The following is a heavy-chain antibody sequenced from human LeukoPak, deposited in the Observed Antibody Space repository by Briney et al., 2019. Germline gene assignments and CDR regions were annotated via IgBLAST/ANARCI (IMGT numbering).Heavy chain of an antibody. CDR2: IYYSGST. Sequence: SETLSLTCTVSGGSINSSSYYWGWIRQPPGKGLEWIGTIYYSGSTYYNPSLKSRVTISVDTSKNQFSLKLSSVTASDTAVYYCARAHSSSWYMDYWGQGTLVTVSS. CDR3: ARAHSSSWYMDY. J-gene: IGHJ4*02. CDR1: GGSINSSSYY. D-gene: IGHD6-13*01. V-gene: IGHV4-39*01.